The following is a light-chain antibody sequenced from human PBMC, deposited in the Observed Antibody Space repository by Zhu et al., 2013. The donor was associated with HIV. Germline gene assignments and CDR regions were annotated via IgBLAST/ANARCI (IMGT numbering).Light chain of an antibody. CDR3: QQYYTTPRWT. CDR2: WAS. J-gene: IGKJ1*01. V-gene: IGKV4-1*01. Sequence: DIVMTQSPDSLAVSPGERATINCTSSQSLLYSSNNQNYLAWYQHRPGQPPKLLIYWASTRESGVPDRFSGSGSGTDFTLTISNLQAEDVAVYYCQQYYTTPRWTFGQGTKVEIK. CDR1: QSLLYSSNNQNY.